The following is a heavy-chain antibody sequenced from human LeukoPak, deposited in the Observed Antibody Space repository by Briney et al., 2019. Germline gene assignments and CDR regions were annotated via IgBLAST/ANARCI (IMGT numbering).Heavy chain of an antibody. D-gene: IGHD2-15*01. CDR3: AKDSPLAVVVVAAILAPLDY. CDR2: ISGSGGRT. J-gene: IGHJ4*02. CDR1: GFTFSRYG. V-gene: IGHV3-23*01. Sequence: GGSLRLACAASGFTFSRYGMSWVRQAPGKGLEWVSAISGSGGRTYYADSVKGRFTISRDNSKNTLYLQMNSLRAEDTAVYYCAKDSPLAVVVVAAILAPLDYWGQGTLVTVSS.